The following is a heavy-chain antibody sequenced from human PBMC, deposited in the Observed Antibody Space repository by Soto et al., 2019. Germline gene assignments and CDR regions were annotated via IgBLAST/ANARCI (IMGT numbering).Heavy chain of an antibody. J-gene: IGHJ5*02. V-gene: IGHV3-30-3*01. CDR2: ISYDGSNK. D-gene: IGHD6-6*01. CDR3: ASDHYGSSSGWCDA. Sequence: QVQLVESGGGVVQPGRSLRRSCAASGFTFSSYAMNWVRHAPGKGLEWVAVISYDGSNKYYADSVKGRFTISRDNPKNTLYLQIDSWRAEDTAVDYCASDHYGSSSGWCDAWGEGTLVPVCS. CDR1: GFTFSSYA.